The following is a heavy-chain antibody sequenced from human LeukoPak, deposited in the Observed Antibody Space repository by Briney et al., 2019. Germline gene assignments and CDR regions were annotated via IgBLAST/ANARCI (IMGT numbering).Heavy chain of an antibody. D-gene: IGHD1-26*01. CDR1: GFTLSNYN. Sequence: PGGSLRLSCAASGFTLSNYNMNWVRQAPGKGLEWVSYISSSGNTIYYADSVKGRFTISRDNAKNSLYLQMNSLRAEDTAVYYCATESGTYSGTCFDYWGQGTLVTVSS. CDR3: ATESGTYSGTCFDY. CDR2: ISSSGNTI. J-gene: IGHJ4*02. V-gene: IGHV3-48*01.